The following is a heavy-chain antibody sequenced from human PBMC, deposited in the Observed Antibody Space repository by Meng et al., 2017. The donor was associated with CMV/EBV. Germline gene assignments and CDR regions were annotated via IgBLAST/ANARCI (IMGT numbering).Heavy chain of an antibody. CDR1: GYTFTSYD. D-gene: IGHD3-10*01. Sequence: ASVKVSCKASGYTFTSYDINWVRQSTGQGLEWMGWMNPNSGNTGYAQKFQGRVTITRNTSISTAYMELSSLRSEGTAVYYCARGGYGSGVPYGMDVWGQGTTVTVSS. V-gene: IGHV1-8*03. CDR3: ARGGYGSGVPYGMDV. J-gene: IGHJ6*02. CDR2: MNPNSGNT.